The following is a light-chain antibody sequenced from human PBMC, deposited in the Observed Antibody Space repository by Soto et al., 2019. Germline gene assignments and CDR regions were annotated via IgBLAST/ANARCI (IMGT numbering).Light chain of an antibody. V-gene: IGKV3-11*01. J-gene: IGKJ4*01. Sequence: DIVLTQSPSTLSLSPGDRATLSCRASQSVSRYLAWYQQKPGQAPRLLIYDKSNRATGIPTRFSGSGSGTDFTLTISSLEPEDYVIYYCQQRSNWFLTFGGGTKVEIK. CDR2: DKS. CDR1: QSVSRY. CDR3: QQRSNWFLT.